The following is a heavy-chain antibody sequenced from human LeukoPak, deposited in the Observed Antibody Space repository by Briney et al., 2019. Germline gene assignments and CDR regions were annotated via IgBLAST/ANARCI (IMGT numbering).Heavy chain of an antibody. D-gene: IGHD1-26*01. CDR2: INPNSGGT. Sequence: ASVKVSCKASGYTFTGYYMHWVRQAPGQGLEWMGWINPNSGGTNYAQKFQGRVTMTRDTSLSTAYMELSRLRSDDTAVYYCARDLGSYFCYMDVWGKGTTVTVSS. CDR1: GYTFTGYY. J-gene: IGHJ6*03. V-gene: IGHV1-2*02. CDR3: ARDLGSYFCYMDV.